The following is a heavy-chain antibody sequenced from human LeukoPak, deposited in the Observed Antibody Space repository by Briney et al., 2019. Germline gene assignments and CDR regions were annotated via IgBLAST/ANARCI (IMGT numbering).Heavy chain of an antibody. J-gene: IGHJ4*02. Sequence: GGTLRLSCAASGFTFSSYEMNWVRQAPGKGLEWVSYISSSGSTIYYADSVKGRFTISRDNAKNSLYLQMNSLRAEDTAVYYCARDRARYYYDSSGSFDYWGQGTLVTVSS. CDR3: ARDRARYYYDSSGSFDY. CDR1: GFTFSSYE. D-gene: IGHD3-22*01. CDR2: ISSSGSTI. V-gene: IGHV3-48*03.